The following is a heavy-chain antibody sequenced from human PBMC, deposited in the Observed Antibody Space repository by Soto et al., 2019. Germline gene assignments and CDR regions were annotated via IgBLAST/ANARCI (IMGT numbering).Heavy chain of an antibody. J-gene: IGHJ3*02. Sequence: SVKVSCKASGGTFSSYAISWVRQAPGQGLEWMGGIIPIFGTANYAQKFQGRVTITADESTSTAYMELSSLRSEDTAVYYCASCDYYDSSGYFGAFDIWGQGTMVTV. V-gene: IGHV1-69*13. CDR1: GGTFSSYA. CDR2: IIPIFGTA. D-gene: IGHD3-22*01. CDR3: ASCDYYDSSGYFGAFDI.